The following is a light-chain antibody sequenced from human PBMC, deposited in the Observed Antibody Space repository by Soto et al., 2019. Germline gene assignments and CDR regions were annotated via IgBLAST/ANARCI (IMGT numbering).Light chain of an antibody. Sequence: IPMTPSQSTLSASIVDTVTVACRASQGISNWLAWYQQKPGKAPKLLIFHASSLESGVPSRFSGSGSGTEFTLTISSLQSDDFATYYCQQYSSYPTFGQGTKVDIK. V-gene: IGKV1-5*01. CDR3: QQYSSYPT. CDR2: HAS. CDR1: QGISNW. J-gene: IGKJ1*01.